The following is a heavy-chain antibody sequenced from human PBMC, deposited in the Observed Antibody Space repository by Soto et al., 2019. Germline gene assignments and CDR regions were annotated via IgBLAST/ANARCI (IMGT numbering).Heavy chain of an antibody. J-gene: IGHJ4*02. D-gene: IGHD6-13*01. CDR2: ISAYNGTT. Sequence: GASVKVSCKASGGTFSSYAISWVRQAPGQGLEWMGWISAYNGTTNYAQKLQGRVTMTTDTSTSTAYMELRSLRSDDTAVYYCARGASSWYETYFDYWGQGTLVTVSS. CDR1: GGTFSSYA. CDR3: ARGASSWYETYFDY. V-gene: IGHV1-18*01.